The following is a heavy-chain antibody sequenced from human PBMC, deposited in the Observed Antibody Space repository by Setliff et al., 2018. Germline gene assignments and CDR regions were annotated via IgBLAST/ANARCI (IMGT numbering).Heavy chain of an antibody. CDR2: ISAYSGNT. V-gene: IGHV1-18*01. CDR1: GYTFSNYG. Sequence: ASVKVSCKASGYTFSNYGITWVRQAPGQGLEWMGWISAYSGNTKYAQKLQGRVTMTTDTSTTTAYLELRSLRSDDTAMYYCAISTLSICTGGSCPNVFDVWGQGTMVTVSS. CDR3: AISTLSICTGGSCPNVFDV. J-gene: IGHJ3*01. D-gene: IGHD2-8*02.